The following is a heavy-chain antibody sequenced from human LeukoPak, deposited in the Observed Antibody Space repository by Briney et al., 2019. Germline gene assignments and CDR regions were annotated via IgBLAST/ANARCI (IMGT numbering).Heavy chain of an antibody. Sequence: ASVKVSCKASGYTFTSYYMHWVRQAPGQGLEWMGVINPSGGSTSYAQKFQGRVTMTRDTSTSTVYMELSSLRSEDTAVYYCARDRWELLSNSYLYCGLDVWGQGTTVTVSS. V-gene: IGHV1-46*01. CDR2: INPSGGST. CDR1: GYTFTSYY. CDR3: ARDRWELLSNSYLYCGLDV. D-gene: IGHD2-15*01. J-gene: IGHJ6*02.